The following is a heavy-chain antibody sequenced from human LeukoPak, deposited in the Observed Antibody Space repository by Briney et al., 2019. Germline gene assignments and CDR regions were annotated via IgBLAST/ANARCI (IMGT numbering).Heavy chain of an antibody. D-gene: IGHD6-6*01. Sequence: SETLSLTCTVSGYSISSGYYWGWIRQPPGKGLEWIGSIYHSGSTYYNPSLKSRVTISVDTSKNQFSLKLSSVTAADTAVYYCATGRLAAHLRFDYWGQGTLVTVSS. CDR1: GYSISSGYY. CDR3: ATGRLAAHLRFDY. J-gene: IGHJ4*02. CDR2: IYHSGST. V-gene: IGHV4-38-2*02.